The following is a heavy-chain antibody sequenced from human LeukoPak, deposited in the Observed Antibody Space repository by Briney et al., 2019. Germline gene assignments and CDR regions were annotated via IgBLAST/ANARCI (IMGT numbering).Heavy chain of an antibody. D-gene: IGHD3-10*01. V-gene: IGHV3-33*01. J-gene: IGHJ4*02. CDR1: RFTFSSYG. CDR3: ASAPYGSGTFLDY. Sequence: GGSLRLSCAASRFTFSSYGMHWVRQAPGKGLEWVAVIWYDGSDKYSADSVKGRFTISRDNSKNTPYLQMNSLRAEDTAVYYCASAPYGSGTFLDYWGQGTLVTVSS. CDR2: IWYDGSDK.